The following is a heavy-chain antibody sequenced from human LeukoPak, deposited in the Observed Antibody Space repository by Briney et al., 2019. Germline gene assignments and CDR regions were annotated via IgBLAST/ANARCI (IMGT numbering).Heavy chain of an antibody. J-gene: IGHJ4*02. CDR3: ARSKSYYYDSSGYYQGD. CDR2: IIPIFGTA. Sequence: GASVKVSCKASGGTFSSYVISWVRQAPGQGLEWMGGIIPIFGTANYAQKFQGRVTITADESTSTAYMELSSLRSEDTAVYYCARSKSYYYDSSGYYQGDWGQGTLVTVSS. V-gene: IGHV1-69*13. D-gene: IGHD3-22*01. CDR1: GGTFSSYV.